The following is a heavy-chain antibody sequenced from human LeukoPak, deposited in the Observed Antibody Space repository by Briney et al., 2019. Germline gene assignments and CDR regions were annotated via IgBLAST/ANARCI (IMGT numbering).Heavy chain of an antibody. CDR1: GYTFTGYY. Sequence: GASVKVSCKASGYTFTGYYMHWVRQAPGQGLEWMGWINPNSGGTNYAQKFQGRVTMTRDTSISTAYMEPSRLRSDDTAVYYCARVRYSGYDLQVDYWGQGTLVTVSS. D-gene: IGHD5-12*01. CDR3: ARVRYSGYDLQVDY. CDR2: INPNSGGT. V-gene: IGHV1-2*02. J-gene: IGHJ4*02.